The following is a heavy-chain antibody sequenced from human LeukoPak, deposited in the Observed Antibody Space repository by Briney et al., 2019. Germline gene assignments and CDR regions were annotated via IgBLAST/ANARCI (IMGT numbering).Heavy chain of an antibody. CDR1: GFTFSSYA. CDR2: ISGSGGST. J-gene: IGHJ4*02. V-gene: IGHV3-23*01. CDR3: TAHTPKKGGTLPYSGSFNFDY. D-gene: IGHD1-26*01. Sequence: GGSLRLSCAASGFTFSSYAMSWVRQAPGKGLEWVSAISGSGGSTYYADSVKGRFTISRDNSKNTLYLQMNSLRAEDTAVYYCTAHTPKKGGTLPYSGSFNFDYWGQGTLVTVSS.